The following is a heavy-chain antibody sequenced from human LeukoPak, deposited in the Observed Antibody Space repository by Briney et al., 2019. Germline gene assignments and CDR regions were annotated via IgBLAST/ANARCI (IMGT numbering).Heavy chain of an antibody. Sequence: PGGSLRLSCVASGFTFSNYAMSWVRQAPGKGLECVSAIPVNGGSTYYADSVKGRFTISRDNSKNTLYLQMNSLRAEDTAVYYCAKAPRDWNQGGFDYWGQGTLVTVSS. D-gene: IGHD1-1*01. V-gene: IGHV3-23*01. J-gene: IGHJ4*02. CDR3: AKAPRDWNQGGFDY. CDR1: GFTFSNYA. CDR2: IPVNGGST.